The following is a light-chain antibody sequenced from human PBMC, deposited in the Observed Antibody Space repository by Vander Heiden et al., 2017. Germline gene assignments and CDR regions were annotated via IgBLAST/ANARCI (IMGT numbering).Light chain of an antibody. V-gene: IGKV1-33*01. CDR1: KDISNY. CDR3: QQYDNLPPLT. CDR2: DAS. Sequence: IQMTQSPSSLSASVEDRVTITCQASKDISNYLNWYQQKPGKAPTILIYDASNLETGGTSRFSGSGSGTDFTFTISSLQPEDIATYYCQQYDNLPPLTFGGGTKVEIK. J-gene: IGKJ4*01.